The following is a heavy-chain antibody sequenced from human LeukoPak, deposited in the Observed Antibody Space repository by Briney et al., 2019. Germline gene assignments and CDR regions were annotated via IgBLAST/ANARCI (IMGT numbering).Heavy chain of an antibody. CDR3: ARGFHYYDSSGHRDY. Sequence: ASVKVSCKASGYTFTSYYMHWVRQAPGQGLEWTGIINPSGGSTSYAQKFQGRVTMTRDTSTSTVYMELSSLRSEDTAVYYCARGFHYYDSSGHRDYWGQGTLVTVSS. J-gene: IGHJ4*02. D-gene: IGHD3-22*01. CDR1: GYTFTSYY. V-gene: IGHV1-46*01. CDR2: INPSGGST.